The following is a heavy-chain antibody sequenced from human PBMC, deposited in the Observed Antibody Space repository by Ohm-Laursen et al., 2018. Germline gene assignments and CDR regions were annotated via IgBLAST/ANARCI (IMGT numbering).Heavy chain of an antibody. CDR3: ATGPSFPIDPYYSSTSCYTIAEYYYYGMDV. J-gene: IGHJ6*02. D-gene: IGHD2-2*02. Sequence: ASVKVSCKASGGTFSSYAISWVRQAPGQGLEWMGGIIPIFGTANYAQKFQGRVTITADESTSTAYMELSSLRSEDTAVYYCATGPSFPIDPYYSSTSCYTIAEYYYYGMDVWGQGTTVTVSS. CDR1: GGTFSSYA. CDR2: IIPIFGTA. V-gene: IGHV1-69*13.